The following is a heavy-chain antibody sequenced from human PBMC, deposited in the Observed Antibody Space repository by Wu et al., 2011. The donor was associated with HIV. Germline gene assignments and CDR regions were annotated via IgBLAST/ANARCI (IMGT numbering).Heavy chain of an antibody. CDR2: IYPGDSAT. CDR1: GYIFTSYG. J-gene: IGHJ4*02. Sequence: VQLVQSGTEVKXPGESLKISCQGSGYIFTSYGIGWVRQMPGKGLEWMGIIYPGDSATKYSPSFQGQVTISADRSISTAYLQWSSLKASDTAMYYCARLNSARGGFDFWGQGTPVTVSS. D-gene: IGHD3-16*01. V-gene: IGHV5-51*03. CDR3: ARLNSARGGFDF.